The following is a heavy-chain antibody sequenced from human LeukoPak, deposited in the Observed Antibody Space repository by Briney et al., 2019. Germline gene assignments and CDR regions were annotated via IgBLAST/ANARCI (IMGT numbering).Heavy chain of an antibody. Sequence: GGSLRLSCEESRFTFSNYGMHSVRQAPGKRLKWVAFIRYNGENIYYADSVKGRFTISRDNSKNTLYLQMNSLRAEDTAVYYCAKDSEDGHNWAPFDYWGQGTQVTVSS. J-gene: IGHJ4*02. D-gene: IGHD5-24*01. CDR2: IRYNGENI. V-gene: IGHV3-30*02. CDR3: AKDSEDGHNWAPFDY. CDR1: RFTFSNYG.